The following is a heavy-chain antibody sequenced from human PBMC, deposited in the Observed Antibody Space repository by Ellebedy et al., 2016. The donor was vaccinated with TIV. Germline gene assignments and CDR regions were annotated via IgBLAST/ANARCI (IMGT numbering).Heavy chain of an antibody. CDR3: AREIRSGWSLW. CDR1: GYTFTSYG. D-gene: IGHD6-19*01. V-gene: IGHV1-18*04. Sequence: ASVKVSCKASGYTFTSYGISWVRQAPGQGLEWMGWISAYNGNTNYAQKLQGRVTMTTDTSTSTAYMELSRLRSDDTAVYYCAREIRSGWSLWWGQGTLVTVSS. CDR2: ISAYNGNT. J-gene: IGHJ4*02.